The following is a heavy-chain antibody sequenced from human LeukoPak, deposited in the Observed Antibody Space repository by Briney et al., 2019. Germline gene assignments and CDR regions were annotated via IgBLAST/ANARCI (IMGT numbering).Heavy chain of an antibody. Sequence: PGGSLRLSCAASGFTFDDYAMHWVRQAPGKGLEWVSGISWNSGSIGYADSVKGRFTISRDNAKNSLYLQMNSLRAEDTALYYCAKGSYYYDSSGYYYDFPAGYYFDHWGQGTLVTVSS. V-gene: IGHV3-9*01. CDR3: AKGSYYYDSSGYYYDFPAGYYFDH. CDR2: ISWNSGSI. CDR1: GFTFDDYA. D-gene: IGHD3-22*01. J-gene: IGHJ4*02.